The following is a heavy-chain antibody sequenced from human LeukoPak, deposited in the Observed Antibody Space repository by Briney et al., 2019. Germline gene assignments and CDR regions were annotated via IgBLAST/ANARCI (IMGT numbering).Heavy chain of an antibody. Sequence: SEPLSLTCTVSGGSISSYYWSWIRQPPGKGLEGIGYIYYSGSTNYNPSLKRRVTISVDTTKNKFSLKLSSVNAADTAVYYCASLDTSSSWYAEYFQHWGQGTLVTVSS. J-gene: IGHJ1*01. CDR1: GGSISSYY. D-gene: IGHD6-13*01. CDR3: ASLDTSSSWYAEYFQH. V-gene: IGHV4-59*08. CDR2: IYYSGST.